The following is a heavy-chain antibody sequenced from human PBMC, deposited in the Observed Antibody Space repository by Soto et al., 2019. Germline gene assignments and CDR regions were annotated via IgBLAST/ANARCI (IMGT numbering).Heavy chain of an antibody. CDR2: MRSRVNSHVT. V-gene: IGHV3-73*01. Sequence: PGGSLRLSCAASGFTFTDSAIHWVRQASGKGLEWVGRMRSRVNSHVTSYAESVQGRFTISRDDSKNTAYLQMNSLKTEDTAVYYCTRQLRAGTWNDVYYFDYWGQGTLVTVSS. CDR3: TRQLRAGTWNDVYYFDY. D-gene: IGHD1-1*01. CDR1: GFTFTDSA. J-gene: IGHJ4*02.